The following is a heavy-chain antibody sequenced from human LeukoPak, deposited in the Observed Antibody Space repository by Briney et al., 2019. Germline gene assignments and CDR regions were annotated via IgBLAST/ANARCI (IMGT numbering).Heavy chain of an antibody. J-gene: IGHJ1*01. CDR3: ARGVVVTATPAEYFQH. CDR2: IIPILGTA. CDR1: GGTFSSYA. Sequence: SVKVSCKASGGTFSSYAISWVRQAPGQGLEWMGGIIPILGTANYAQKFQGRVTITADKSTSTAYMELSSLRSEDTAVYYCARGVVVTATPAEYFQHWGQGTLVTVSS. V-gene: IGHV1-69*06. D-gene: IGHD2-21*02.